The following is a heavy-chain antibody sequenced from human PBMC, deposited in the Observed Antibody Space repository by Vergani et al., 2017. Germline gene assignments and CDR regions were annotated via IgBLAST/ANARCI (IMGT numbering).Heavy chain of an antibody. D-gene: IGHD2-2*01. Sequence: EVQLLESGGGLVQPGGSLRLSCAASGFTFSSYAMSWVRQAPGKGLEWVSAIIGSGGSTYYADSVKGRFTISRDNSKNTLYLQMNSLRAEDTAVYYCAKDPGYCSSTSCEGGYWGQGTLVTVSS. CDR1: GFTFSSYA. V-gene: IGHV3-23*01. CDR3: AKDPGYCSSTSCEGGY. J-gene: IGHJ4*02. CDR2: IIGSGGST.